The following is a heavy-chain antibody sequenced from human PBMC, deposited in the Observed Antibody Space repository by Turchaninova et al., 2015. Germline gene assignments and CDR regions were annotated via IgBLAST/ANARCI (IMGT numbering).Heavy chain of an antibody. J-gene: IGHJ4*02. CDR3: AGSWGRGLRGLGFDY. Sequence: QIQLVQSGPELREPGESVKLSCKASGYTFTDYLVHWVKQAPGKGLKWMGWINPYTGTPTYADHLEGRFVVSLEAVASTANLQISNLKNEDTATSVCAGSWGRGLRGLGFDYWGQG. V-gene: IGHV7-81*01. CDR2: INPYTGTP. D-gene: IGHD3-16*01. CDR1: GYTFTDYL.